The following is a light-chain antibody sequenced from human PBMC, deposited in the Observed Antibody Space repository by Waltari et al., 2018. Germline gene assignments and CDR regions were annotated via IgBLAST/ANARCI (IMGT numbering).Light chain of an antibody. Sequence: QSALTPPPSASGSPGQSVTISCTGTSRDIGGSNFFSWYQQRPGKAPRFLIYDVNQRPSGVSDRFAGSKSGNTASLTVSGRQPDDEATYYCSAFAGSNNFGVFGGGTKLTVL. CDR3: SAFAGSNNFGV. J-gene: IGLJ3*02. V-gene: IGLV2-8*01. CDR1: SRDIGGSNF. CDR2: DVN.